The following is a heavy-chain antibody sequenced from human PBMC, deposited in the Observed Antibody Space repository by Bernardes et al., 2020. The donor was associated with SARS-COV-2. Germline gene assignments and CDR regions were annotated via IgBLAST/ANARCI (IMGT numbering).Heavy chain of an antibody. J-gene: IGHJ4*02. V-gene: IGHV4-34*01. Sequence: SETLSLTCAVYGGSFSGYYWSWIRQPPGKGLEWIGEINHSGSTNYNPSLKSRVTISVDTSKNQFSLKLSSVTDADTAVYYCARDTAMGSYSGYDFLDYWGQGTLVTVSS. CDR3: ARDTAMGSYSGYDFLDY. D-gene: IGHD5-12*01. CDR2: INHSGST. CDR1: GGSFSGYY.